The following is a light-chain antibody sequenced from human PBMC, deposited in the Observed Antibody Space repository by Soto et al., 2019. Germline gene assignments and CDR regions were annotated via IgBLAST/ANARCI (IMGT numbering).Light chain of an antibody. V-gene: IGKV1-5*01. CDR3: QQYNTYPLT. Sequence: DIQMTQSPSTLSASVGDRVTITCRASQPISNWLAWYQQKPGKAPKVLIFDASTLDGGVPSRFSGRRSGTDFTLTISSLQPSDFVTYYCQQYNTYPLTFGGGTKVEI. CDR2: DAS. CDR1: QPISNW. J-gene: IGKJ4*01.